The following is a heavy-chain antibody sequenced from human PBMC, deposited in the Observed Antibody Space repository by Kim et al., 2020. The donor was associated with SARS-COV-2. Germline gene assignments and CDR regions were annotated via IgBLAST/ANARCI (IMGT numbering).Heavy chain of an antibody. Sequence: AGSVNGRFTHARENSQDTVDLQTNSLRAEDTAVYYCARVKYYDRTAFDIWGQGTMVTVSS. V-gene: IGHV3-30*14. CDR3: ARVKYYDRTAFDI. D-gene: IGHD3-22*01. J-gene: IGHJ3*02.